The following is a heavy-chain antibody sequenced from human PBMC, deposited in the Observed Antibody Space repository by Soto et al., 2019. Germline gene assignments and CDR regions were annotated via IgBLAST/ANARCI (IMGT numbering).Heavy chain of an antibody. J-gene: IGHJ4*02. CDR1: GYSFNTYY. Sequence: GTSVEVCCKTCGYSFNTYYISWLRQAPGQGLEWIGWISTYNGNTNYVPKFQGRITMTTDTSTSTAYMELRSLRSDDTALYFCARDTSNYFDFWGQGTPVTSPQ. D-gene: IGHD2-2*01. V-gene: IGHV1-18*01. CDR3: ARDTSNYFDF. CDR2: ISTYNGNT.